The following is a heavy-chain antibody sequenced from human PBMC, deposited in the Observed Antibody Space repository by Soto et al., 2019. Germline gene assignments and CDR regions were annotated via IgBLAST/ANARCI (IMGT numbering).Heavy chain of an antibody. J-gene: IGHJ6*02. D-gene: IGHD2-2*02. CDR2: ISAYNGNA. V-gene: IGHV1-18*01. CDR1: GYTFTSYG. Sequence: ASVKVSCKASGYTFTSYGISWVRQAPGQGLEWMGWISAYNGNANYAQKLQGRVTMTTDTSTSTAYMELRSLRSDDTAVYYCARVGPIYYYYGMDVWGQGTTVTVSS. CDR3: ARVGPIYYYYGMDV.